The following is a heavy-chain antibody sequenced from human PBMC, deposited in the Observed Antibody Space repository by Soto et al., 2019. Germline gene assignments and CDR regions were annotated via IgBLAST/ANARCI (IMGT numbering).Heavy chain of an antibody. CDR2: IIPILGIA. V-gene: IGHV1-69*04. J-gene: IGHJ3*02. CDR1: GGTFSSYT. CDR3: ARDHIVLMVYAIEGRNAFDI. Sequence: SVKVSCKASGGTFSSYTISWVRQAPGQGLEWMGRIIPILGIANYAQKFQGRVTITADKSTSTAYMELRSLRSDDTAVYYCARDHIVLMVYAIEGRNAFDIWGQGTMVTVSS. D-gene: IGHD2-8*01.